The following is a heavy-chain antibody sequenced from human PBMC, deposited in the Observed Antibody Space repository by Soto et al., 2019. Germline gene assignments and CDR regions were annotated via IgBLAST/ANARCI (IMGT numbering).Heavy chain of an antibody. J-gene: IGHJ6*02. CDR3: ARGITGTVSYYSGMDV. D-gene: IGHD1-20*01. CDR1: GGTFSSYA. V-gene: IGHV1-69*12. CDR2: IIPIFGTA. Sequence: QVQLVQSGAEVKKTGSSVKVSCKASGGTFSSYAISWVRQAPGQGLEWMGGIIPIFGTANYAQKFQGRVTIPADESTSTAYMELSSLRSEDTAVYYCARGITGTVSYYSGMDVWGQGPTVTVSS.